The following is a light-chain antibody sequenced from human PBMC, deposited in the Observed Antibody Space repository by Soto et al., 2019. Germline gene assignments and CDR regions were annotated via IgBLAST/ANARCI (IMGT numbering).Light chain of an antibody. CDR3: QSYDSSLSGSV. CDR2: SDT. V-gene: IGLV1-47*02. CDR1: SSNIGSNY. J-gene: IGLJ2*01. Sequence: QSVLTQSPSASGTPGQRVTISCSGSSSNIGSNYVYWYRQLPGTAPKLLIYSDTQRPSGVPDRFSGSKSGTSASLAISGLRSEDEADYYCQSYDSSLSGSVFGGGTKLTVL.